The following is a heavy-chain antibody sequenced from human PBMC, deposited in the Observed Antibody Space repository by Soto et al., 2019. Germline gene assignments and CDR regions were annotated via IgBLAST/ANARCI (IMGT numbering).Heavy chain of an antibody. CDR2: ISAYNGNT. Sequence: ASVKVSCKASGYTFNSYGIGWVRQAPGQGLEWMGWISAYNGNTNYAQKLQGRVTMTTDTSTSTAYMELRSLRSDETAVYYCARDGLSSGWYRGNWFDPWGQGTMVTVSS. CDR1: GYTFNSYG. J-gene: IGHJ5*02. D-gene: IGHD6-19*01. V-gene: IGHV1-18*01. CDR3: ARDGLSSGWYRGNWFDP.